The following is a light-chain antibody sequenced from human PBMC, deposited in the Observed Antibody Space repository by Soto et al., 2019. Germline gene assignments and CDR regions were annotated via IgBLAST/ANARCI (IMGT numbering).Light chain of an antibody. CDR3: QSYDSSLSGYV. CDR1: SSNIGAGYD. J-gene: IGLJ1*01. CDR2: GNS. Sequence: QSVLTKPPSVSGAPGQRVTISCTGSSSNIGAGYDVHWYQQLPGTAPKLLIYGNSDRPSGVPDRFSGSKSGTSASLAITGLQAEDEADYYCQSYDSSLSGYVFGTGTKLTV. V-gene: IGLV1-40*01.